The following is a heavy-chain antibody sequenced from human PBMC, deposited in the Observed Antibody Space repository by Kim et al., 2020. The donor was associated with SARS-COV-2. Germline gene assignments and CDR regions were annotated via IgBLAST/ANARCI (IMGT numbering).Heavy chain of an antibody. CDR2: ISGSGGST. V-gene: IGHV3-23*01. Sequence: GGSLRLSCAASGFTFSSYAMSWVRQAPGKGLEWVSSISGSGGSTYYADSVKGRSTIFRDKSKNTLYVQMSSLRAEDTAVYYCARGQSHLGGWGQGTLVIVSS. D-gene: IGHD3-16*01. J-gene: IGHJ4*02. CDR3: ARGQSHLGG. CDR1: GFTFSSYA.